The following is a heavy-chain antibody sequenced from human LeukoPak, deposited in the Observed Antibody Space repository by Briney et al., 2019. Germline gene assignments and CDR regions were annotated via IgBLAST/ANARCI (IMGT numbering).Heavy chain of an antibody. CDR2: IYYSGST. D-gene: IGHD3-10*01. CDR3: ARTLRGVTNDYYYGMDV. CDR1: GGSISSYY. Sequence: SETLSLTCTVAGGSISSYYWSWIRQPPGKGLEWIGYIYYSGSTNYNPSLKSRVTISVDTSKNQFSLKLSSVTAADTAVYYCARTLRGVTNDYYYGMDVWGQGTTVTVSS. V-gene: IGHV4-59*08. J-gene: IGHJ6*02.